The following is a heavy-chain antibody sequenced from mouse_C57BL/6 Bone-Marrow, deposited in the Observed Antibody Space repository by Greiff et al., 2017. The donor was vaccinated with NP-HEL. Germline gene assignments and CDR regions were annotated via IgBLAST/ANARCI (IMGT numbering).Heavy chain of an antibody. J-gene: IGHJ4*01. V-gene: IGHV2-5*01. CDR3: AKNPLYYGSSSYAMDY. CDR1: GFSLTSYG. CDR2: IWRGGST. Sequence: QVQLQQSGPGLVQPSQSLSITCTVSGFSLTSYGVHWVRQSPGKGLEWLGVIWRGGSTDYNAAFMSRLSITKDNSKSQVFFKMNSLQADDTAIYYCAKNPLYYGSSSYAMDYWGQGTSVNVSS. D-gene: IGHD1-1*01.